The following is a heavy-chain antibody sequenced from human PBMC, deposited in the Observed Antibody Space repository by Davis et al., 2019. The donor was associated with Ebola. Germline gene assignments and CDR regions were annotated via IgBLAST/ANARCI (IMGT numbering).Heavy chain of an antibody. D-gene: IGHD3-16*01. Sequence: PSETLSLTCTVSGGSISSYYWSWIRQPPGKGLEWIGYIYYSGSTKYNPSLKSRVTISVDTSKNQFSLKLSSVTAADTAVYYCVRFGHGAYWGQGILVTVSS. V-gene: IGHV4-59*01. CDR3: VRFGHGAY. J-gene: IGHJ4*02. CDR2: IYYSGST. CDR1: GGSISSYY.